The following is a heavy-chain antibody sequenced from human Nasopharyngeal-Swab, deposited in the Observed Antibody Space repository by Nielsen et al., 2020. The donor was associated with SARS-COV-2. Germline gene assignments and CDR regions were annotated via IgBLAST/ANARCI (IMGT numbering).Heavy chain of an antibody. CDR2: ISYDGSNK. Sequence: GESLKISCAASGFTFSSYAMHWVRQAPGKGLEWVAVISYDGSNKYYADSVKGRFTISRDNSKNTLYLQMNSLRAEDTAVYYCASSPGIAAPTGMDVWSQGTTVTVSS. CDR1: GFTFSSYA. J-gene: IGHJ6*02. CDR3: ASSPGIAAPTGMDV. D-gene: IGHD6-13*01. V-gene: IGHV3-30*04.